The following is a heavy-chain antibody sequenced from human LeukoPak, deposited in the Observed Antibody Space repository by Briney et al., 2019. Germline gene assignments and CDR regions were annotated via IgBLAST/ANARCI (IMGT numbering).Heavy chain of an antibody. CDR3: ARGLAPRYYYGSGSYYNWFDP. Sequence: SVKGSCKASGGTFSSYAISWVRQAPGQGLEWMGGIIPIFGTANYAQKFQGRVTITADKSTSTAYMELSSLRSEDTAVYYCARGLAPRYYYGSGSYYNWFDPWGQGTLVTVSS. D-gene: IGHD3-10*01. CDR1: GGTFSSYA. V-gene: IGHV1-69*06. CDR2: IIPIFGTA. J-gene: IGHJ5*02.